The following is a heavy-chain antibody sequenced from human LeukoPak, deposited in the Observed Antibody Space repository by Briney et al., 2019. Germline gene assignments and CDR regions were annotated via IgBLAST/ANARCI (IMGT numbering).Heavy chain of an antibody. Sequence: SETLSLTCTVSGGSISSVNYYWSWIRQPPGKGLEWIGEINHSGSTNYNPSLKSRVTISVDTSKNQFSLKLSSVTAADTAVYYCARLQSSSWDPKPIPFDYWGQGTLVTVSS. D-gene: IGHD6-13*01. CDR1: GGSISSVNYY. CDR2: INHSGST. CDR3: ARLQSSSWDPKPIPFDY. J-gene: IGHJ4*02. V-gene: IGHV4-39*07.